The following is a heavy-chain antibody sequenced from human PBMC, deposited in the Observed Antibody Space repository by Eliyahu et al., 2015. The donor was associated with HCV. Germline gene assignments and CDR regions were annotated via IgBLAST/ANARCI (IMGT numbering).Heavy chain of an antibody. D-gene: IGHD1-26*01. V-gene: IGHV3-21*01. J-gene: IGHJ6*02. CDR3: ARVVPELLLDTVLHEYYYYGMDV. CDR2: ISSSSSYI. Sequence: PGKGLEWVSSISSSSSYIXYAXSXKGRFTISRDNAKNSLYLQMNSLRAEDTAVYYCARVVPELLLDTVLHEYYYYGMDVWGQGTTVTVSS.